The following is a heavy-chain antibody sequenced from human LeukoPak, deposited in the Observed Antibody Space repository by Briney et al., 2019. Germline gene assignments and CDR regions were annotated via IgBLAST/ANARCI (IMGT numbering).Heavy chain of an antibody. Sequence: SETLSLTCAVYGGSFSGYYWSWIRQPPGKGLEWIGEINHSGSTNYNPSLKSRVTISVDTSKNQFSLKLSSVAAADTAVYYCARGVFYYDSSGYYRSLFDYWGQGTLVTVSS. D-gene: IGHD3-22*01. J-gene: IGHJ4*02. CDR1: GGSFSGYY. V-gene: IGHV4-34*01. CDR3: ARGVFYYDSSGYYRSLFDY. CDR2: INHSGST.